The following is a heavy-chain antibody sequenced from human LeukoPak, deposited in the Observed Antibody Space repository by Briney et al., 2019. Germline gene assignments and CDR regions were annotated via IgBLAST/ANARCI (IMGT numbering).Heavy chain of an antibody. D-gene: IGHD3-3*01. J-gene: IGHJ4*02. CDR3: ARDSYYDFWSGYSAQPIFDY. V-gene: IGHV4-39*07. CDR1: GGSISSSSYY. CDR2: IYYSGST. Sequence: SETLSLTCTVSGGSISSSSYYWGWIRQPPGKGLEWIGSIYYSGSTYYNPSLKSRITISVDTSKNQFSLKLSSVTAADTAVYYCARDSYYDFWSGYSAQPIFDYWGQGTLVTVSS.